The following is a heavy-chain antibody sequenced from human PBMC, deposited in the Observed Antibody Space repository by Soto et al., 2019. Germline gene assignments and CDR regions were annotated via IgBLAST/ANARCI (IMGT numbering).Heavy chain of an antibody. CDR1: GGTFSSYA. CDR3: STLAARRDFDY. D-gene: IGHD6-6*01. Sequence: QVQLVQSGAEVKKPGSSVKVSCKASGGTFSSYAISWVRQSPGQGLEWMGGIIPIFGTANYAQKFQGRVTITADESTSTAYMELSSLRSEDTAVYYCSTLAARRDFDYWGQGTLVTVSS. J-gene: IGHJ4*02. V-gene: IGHV1-69*01. CDR2: IIPIFGTA.